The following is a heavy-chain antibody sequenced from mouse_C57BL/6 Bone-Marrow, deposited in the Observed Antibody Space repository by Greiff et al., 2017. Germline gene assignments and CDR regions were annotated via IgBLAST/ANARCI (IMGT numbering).Heavy chain of an antibody. Sequence: EVQLVESGAELVRPGASVKLSCTASGFNIKDDYMHWVKQRPEQGLEWIGWIDPENGDTEYASKFQGEATITADTSSNTAYLQLSSLTSEDTAVYYCTTTLFYPWFAYWGQGTLVTVSA. CDR1: GFNIKDDY. CDR3: TTTLFYPWFAY. CDR2: IDPENGDT. D-gene: IGHD2-1*01. V-gene: IGHV14-4*01. J-gene: IGHJ3*01.